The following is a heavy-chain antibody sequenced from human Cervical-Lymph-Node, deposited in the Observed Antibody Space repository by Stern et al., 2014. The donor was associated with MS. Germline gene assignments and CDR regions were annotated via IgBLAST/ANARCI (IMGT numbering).Heavy chain of an antibody. CDR3: AGVARSSSFDY. CDR2: IRSKTNGYTT. V-gene: IGHV3-72*01. J-gene: IGHJ4*02. D-gene: IGHD3-10*01. CDR1: GFTFSDHH. Sequence: VQLVESGGGLVQPGGSLRLSCAASGFTFSDHHMDWVRQAPGKGLEWVGRIRSKTNGYTTEYAASVKGRFTILRDDSRNSLYLQMSGLKTEDTAVYYCAGVARSSSFDYWGQGTLVTVSS.